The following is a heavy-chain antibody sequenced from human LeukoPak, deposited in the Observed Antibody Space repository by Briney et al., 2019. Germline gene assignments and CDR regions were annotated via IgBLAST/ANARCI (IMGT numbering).Heavy chain of an antibody. CDR1: GFTFSNYW. V-gene: IGHV3-74*01. Sequence: GGSLRLSCAASGFTFSNYWMHWVRQAPGKGLVWVSRINSDGSSTSYADSVKGRFTISRDNAKNTLYLQMNSLRAEDTAVYYCAKASAMIVVVSKHFDYWGQGTLVTVSS. J-gene: IGHJ4*02. CDR3: AKASAMIVVVSKHFDY. D-gene: IGHD3-22*01. CDR2: INSDGSST.